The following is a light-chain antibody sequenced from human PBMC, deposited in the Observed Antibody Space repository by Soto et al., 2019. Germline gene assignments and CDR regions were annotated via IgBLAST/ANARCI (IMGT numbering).Light chain of an antibody. J-gene: IGLJ1*01. CDR2: EVS. CDR1: SSDVVRYNY. Sequence: QSVLTQPAPGSGSPGQSITISCTGTSSDVVRYNYVSSYQHDPGKAPKLMIYEVSNRPSGFSNRFSGSKSGNTASLNISGLQAAGEADYPCRSYTRIGTPYLFGTGTKVTVL. CDR3: RSYTRIGTPYL. V-gene: IGLV2-14*01.